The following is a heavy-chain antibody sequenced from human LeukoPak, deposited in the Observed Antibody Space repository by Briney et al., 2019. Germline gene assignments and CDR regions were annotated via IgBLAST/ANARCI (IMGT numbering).Heavy chain of an antibody. CDR2: INTNTGHP. D-gene: IGHD1-1*01. CDR3: ARDRQQLANFDF. J-gene: IGHJ4*02. Sequence: GASVKVSCKASGYSFTTSAINWVRQAPGQGLEWMGWINTNTGHPAYAQGFTGRFVFSLDTSVNTAYLQITSLKSDDTAVYYCARDRQQLANFDFWGQGTLVTVSS. CDR1: GYSFTTSA. V-gene: IGHV7-4-1*02.